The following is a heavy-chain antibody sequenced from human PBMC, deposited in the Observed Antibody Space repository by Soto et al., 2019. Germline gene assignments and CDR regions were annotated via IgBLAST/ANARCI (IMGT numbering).Heavy chain of an antibody. J-gene: IGHJ6*02. CDR1: GGSISSYD. D-gene: IGHD3-22*01. V-gene: IGHV4-59*01. Sequence: SGTLYLTCTVSGGSISSYDWSWIRQPPGKGLEWIGYIYYSGSTNYNPSLKSRVTISVDTSKNQFSLKLSSVTAADTAVYYCARDLYDSSGYYGMDVWGQGTTVTVSS. CDR3: ARDLYDSSGYYGMDV. CDR2: IYYSGST.